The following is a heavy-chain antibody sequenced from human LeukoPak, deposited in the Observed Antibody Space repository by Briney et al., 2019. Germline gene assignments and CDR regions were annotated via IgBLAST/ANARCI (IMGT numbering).Heavy chain of an antibody. Sequence: PGRSLRLSCAASGFTFSSYSMNWVRQAPGKGLEWVSSISSSSSYIYYADSVKGRFTISRDNAKNSLYLQMNSLRAEDTAVYYCAREPYSSSWYVDYWGQGTLVTVSS. CDR1: GFTFSSYS. CDR2: ISSSSSYI. D-gene: IGHD6-13*01. CDR3: AREPYSSSWYVDY. V-gene: IGHV3-21*01. J-gene: IGHJ4*02.